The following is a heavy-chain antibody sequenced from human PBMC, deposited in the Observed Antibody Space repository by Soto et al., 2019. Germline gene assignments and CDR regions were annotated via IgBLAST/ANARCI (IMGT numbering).Heavy chain of an antibody. CDR2: ISYDGSNK. D-gene: IGHD6-6*01. CDR3: AKDPYSSSGNAFDI. J-gene: IGHJ3*02. V-gene: IGHV3-30*18. Sequence: PGGSLRLSCAASGFTFSSYGMHWVRQAPGKGLEWVALISYDGSNKYYADSVKGRFTISRDNSKNTLYLQMNSLRAEDTAVYYCAKDPYSSSGNAFDIWGQGTMVTVSS. CDR1: GFTFSSYG.